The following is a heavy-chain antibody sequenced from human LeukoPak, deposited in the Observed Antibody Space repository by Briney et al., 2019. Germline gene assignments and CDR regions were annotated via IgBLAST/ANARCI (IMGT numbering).Heavy chain of an antibody. CDR1: GFTVSRNY. Sequence: PGGSLRLSCAASGFTVSRNYMSWVRQAPGKGLEWVSVIYSGGSTYYADSVKGRFTISRDNSKNTLYPQMNSLRAEDTAVYYCARDLGLRYFDYWGQGTLVTVSS. J-gene: IGHJ4*02. V-gene: IGHV3-66*01. D-gene: IGHD4-17*01. CDR3: ARDLGLRYFDY. CDR2: IYSGGST.